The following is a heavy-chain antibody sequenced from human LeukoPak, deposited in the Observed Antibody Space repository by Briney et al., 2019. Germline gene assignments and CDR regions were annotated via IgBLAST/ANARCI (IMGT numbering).Heavy chain of an antibody. CDR3: ARANYYGSGSYYYYYYYGMDV. Sequence: SETLSLTCAAYGGSSSGYYWSWIRQPPGKGLEWIGEINHSGSTNYNPSLKSRVTISVDTSKNQFSLKLSSVTAADTAVYYCARANYYGSGSYYYYYYYGMDVWGQGTTVTVSS. CDR2: INHSGST. CDR1: GGSSSGYY. V-gene: IGHV4-34*01. J-gene: IGHJ6*02. D-gene: IGHD3-10*01.